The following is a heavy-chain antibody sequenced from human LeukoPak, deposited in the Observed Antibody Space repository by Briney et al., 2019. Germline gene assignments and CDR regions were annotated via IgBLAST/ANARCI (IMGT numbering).Heavy chain of an antibody. V-gene: IGHV4-38-2*02. CDR3: AKKDRYSSGRAEYFQH. J-gene: IGHJ1*01. D-gene: IGHD6-19*01. CDR1: GYSISSGYY. Sequence: PSETLSLTCTVSGYSISSGYYWAWIRQPPGKGLEWIGSIYHSGSTYYNPSLKSRVTISVDTSKNQFSLKLSSVIAADTAVYYCAKKDRYSSGRAEYFQHWGQGTLVTASS. CDR2: IYHSGST.